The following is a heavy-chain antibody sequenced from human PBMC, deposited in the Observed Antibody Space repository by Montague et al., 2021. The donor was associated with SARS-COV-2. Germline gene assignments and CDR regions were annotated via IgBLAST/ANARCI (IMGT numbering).Heavy chain of an antibody. D-gene: IGHD3-22*01. CDR3: AGEVRYYYDSCCPGSFDI. Sequence: SETLSLTCTVSGGSISSYYWSWIWLRPGKGLEWNGYIYYSGSTNYNYTPKRRVTISLDTYKNQFSLKLSSVTAADTALSYCAGEVRYYYDSCCPGSFDIWGQGTLVTVSS. J-gene: IGHJ3*02. V-gene: IGHV4-59*01. CDR2: IYYSGST. CDR1: GGSISSYY.